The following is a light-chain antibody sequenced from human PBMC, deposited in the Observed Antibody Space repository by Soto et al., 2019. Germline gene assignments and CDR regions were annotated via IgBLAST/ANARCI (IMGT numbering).Light chain of an antibody. CDR3: QHADSLPLIT. J-gene: IGKJ5*01. V-gene: IGKV1-12*01. CDR2: AAS. Sequence: DIQMTQSPPSVSASLGDRVTITCRASQDISTWLAWYQQKPGKAPRLLIYAASSLQTGVPSRFSGSGSGTDFTLTISSLQPEDFATYSCQHADSLPLITFGQGTRLEIK. CDR1: QDISTW.